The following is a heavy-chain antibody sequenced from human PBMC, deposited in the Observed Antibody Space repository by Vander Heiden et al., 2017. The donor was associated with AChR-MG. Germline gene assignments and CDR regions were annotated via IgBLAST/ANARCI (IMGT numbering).Heavy chain of an antibody. CDR2: ISAYNGNT. CDR3: ARASDYYGSGSHYLGHY. V-gene: IGHV1-18*01. Sequence: QVQLVQSGAEVKKPGASVTVSCTASGYTFTSYGISWVRQAPGQGLEWMGWISAYNGNTNYAQKLQGRVTMTTDTSTSTAYMELRSLRSDDTAVYYCARASDYYGSGSHYLGHYWGQGTLVTVSS. D-gene: IGHD3-10*01. J-gene: IGHJ4*02. CDR1: GYTFTSYG.